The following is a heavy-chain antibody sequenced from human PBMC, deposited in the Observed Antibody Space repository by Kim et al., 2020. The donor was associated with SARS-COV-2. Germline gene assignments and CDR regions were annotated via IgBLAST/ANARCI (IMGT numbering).Heavy chain of an antibody. D-gene: IGHD6-13*01. J-gene: IGHJ4*02. V-gene: IGHV4-59*09. Sequence: PPLKSRVTISVDTSKNQFSLKLSSVTAADTAVYYCARGQHIAAAGYYFDYWGQGTLVTVSS. CDR3: ARGQHIAAAGYYFDY.